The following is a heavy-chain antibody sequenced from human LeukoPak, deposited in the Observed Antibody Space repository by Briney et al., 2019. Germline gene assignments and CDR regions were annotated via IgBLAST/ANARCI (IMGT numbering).Heavy chain of an antibody. Sequence: GRSLRLSCAASGFTFSSYGMHWVRQAPGKGLEWVAVISYDGSNKYYADSVKGRFTISRDNSKNTLYLQMNSLRAEDTAVYYCAKGSERAAEGIPIHWGQGTLVTVSS. V-gene: IGHV3-30*18. J-gene: IGHJ4*02. CDR1: GFTFSSYG. CDR2: ISYDGSNK. D-gene: IGHD3-10*01. CDR3: AKGSERAAEGIPIH.